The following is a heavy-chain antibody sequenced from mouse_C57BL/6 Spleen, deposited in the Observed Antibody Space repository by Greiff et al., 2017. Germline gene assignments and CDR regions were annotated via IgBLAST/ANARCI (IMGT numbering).Heavy chain of an antibody. V-gene: IGHV1-15*01. J-gene: IGHJ3*01. CDR2: IDPETGGT. Sequence: QVQLQQSGAELVRPGASVTLSCKASGYTFTDYEMHWVKQTPVHGLEWIGAIDPETGGTAYNQKFKGKAILTADKSSSTAYMELRSLTSEDSAVYYSIRSERAQGFWCAYRGEKALWTVSA. CDR1: GYTFTDYE. CDR3: IRSERAQGFWCAY.